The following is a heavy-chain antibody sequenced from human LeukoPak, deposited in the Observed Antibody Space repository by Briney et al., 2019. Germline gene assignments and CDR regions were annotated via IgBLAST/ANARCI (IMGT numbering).Heavy chain of an antibody. CDR1: GGTFSSYA. J-gene: IGHJ4*02. V-gene: IGHV1-69*13. CDR2: IIPIFGTA. D-gene: IGHD3-10*01. CDR3: ARDGSPYYYGSGINY. Sequence: SVKVSCKASGGTFSSYAISWVRQAPGQGLEWMGGIIPIFGTANYAQKFQGRVTITADESTSTAYMELSSLRSEDTAVYYCARDGSPYYYGSGINYWGQGTLVTVSS.